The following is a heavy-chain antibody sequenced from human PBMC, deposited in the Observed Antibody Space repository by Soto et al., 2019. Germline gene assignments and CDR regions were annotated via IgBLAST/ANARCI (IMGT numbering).Heavy chain of an antibody. CDR2: ISYDGSNK. Sequence: PVGSLRLSCAASGFTFSSYAMHWVRQAPGKGLEWVAVISYDGSNKYYADSVKGRFTISRDNSKNTLYLQMNSLRAEDTAVYYCARDVRYFDWSKAPGGMDVWGQGTTVTVSS. J-gene: IGHJ6*02. CDR1: GFTFSSYA. CDR3: ARDVRYFDWSKAPGGMDV. D-gene: IGHD3-9*01. V-gene: IGHV3-30-3*01.